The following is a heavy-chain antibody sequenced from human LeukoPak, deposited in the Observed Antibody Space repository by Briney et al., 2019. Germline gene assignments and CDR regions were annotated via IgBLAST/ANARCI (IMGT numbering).Heavy chain of an antibody. J-gene: IGHJ6*03. V-gene: IGHV3-73*01. CDR3: TSSTDCSSTSCYGDYYYYYMDV. Sequence: GGSRRLSCAASGFTFSGSAMHWVRQASGKGLEWVGRIRSKANSYATAYAASVKGRFTISRDDLKNTAYLQMNSLKTEDTAVYYCTSSTDCSSTSCYGDYYYYYMDVWGKGTTVTVSS. D-gene: IGHD2-2*01. CDR1: GFTFSGSA. CDR2: IRSKANSYAT.